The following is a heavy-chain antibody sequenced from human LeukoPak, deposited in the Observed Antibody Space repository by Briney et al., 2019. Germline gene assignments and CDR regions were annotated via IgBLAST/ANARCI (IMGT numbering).Heavy chain of an antibody. Sequence: GGSLRLSCAASGFTFSSYSMNWVRQASGKGLEWVSSISSSSSYIYYADSVKGRFTISRDNAKISLYLQMNSLRAEDMAVYYCASLTGTTFFYYGMDVWGQGTTVTVSS. J-gene: IGHJ6*02. CDR3: ASLTGTTFFYYGMDV. CDR1: GFTFSSYS. D-gene: IGHD1-20*01. V-gene: IGHV3-21*01. CDR2: ISSSSSYI.